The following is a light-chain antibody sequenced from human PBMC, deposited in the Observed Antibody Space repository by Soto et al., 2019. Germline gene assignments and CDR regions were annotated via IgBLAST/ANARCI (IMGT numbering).Light chain of an antibody. V-gene: IGKV2-30*01. CDR2: KAF. CDR3: MQGTHWPRT. CDR1: QSLVYSNGNTY. J-gene: IGKJ1*01. Sequence: DVVVTLSPLSLPVTLGQPASISCRSSQSLVYSNGNTYLAWFQQRPGQSPRRLNDKAFIRDSGVPDRFSGSGSGTEFTLTISRVEAEDVGVYYCMQGTHWPRTFGQGTKVEIK.